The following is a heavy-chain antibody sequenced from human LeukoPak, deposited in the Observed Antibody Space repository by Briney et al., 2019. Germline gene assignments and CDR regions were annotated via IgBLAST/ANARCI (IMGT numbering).Heavy chain of an antibody. CDR1: GGSFSDYY. CDR3: ARGLIKQLVYYYGMDV. CDR2: INHSGYT. J-gene: IGHJ6*02. V-gene: IGHV4-34*01. Sequence: SETLSLTCAVYGGSFSDYYWSWIRQPPGKGLEWIGEINHSGYTNYNPSLKSRVTISVDTSKNQFSLKLSSVTAADTAVYYCARGLIKQLVYYYGMDVWGQGTTVTVSS. D-gene: IGHD6-13*01.